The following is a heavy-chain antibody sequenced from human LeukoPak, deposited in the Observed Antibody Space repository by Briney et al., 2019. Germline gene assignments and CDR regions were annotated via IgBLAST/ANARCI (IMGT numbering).Heavy chain of an antibody. J-gene: IGHJ6*02. CDR1: GGSITNNY. CDR2: VYYSGST. CDR3: ARRATVTTLSAQYYYYAMDV. V-gene: IGHV4-59*08. D-gene: IGHD4-17*01. Sequence: PSETLSLTCTVSGGSITNNYWGWIRQPPGKGLEWFGYVYYSGSTNYNPSLKSRVTISVDTSKNQFSLKLSSVTAADTAVYYCARRATVTTLSAQYYYYAMDVWGQGTTVTVSS.